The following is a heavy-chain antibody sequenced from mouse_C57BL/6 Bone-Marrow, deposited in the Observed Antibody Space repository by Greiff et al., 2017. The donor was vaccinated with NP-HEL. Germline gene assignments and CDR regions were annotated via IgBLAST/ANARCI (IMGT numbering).Heavy chain of an antibody. CDR2: IWSGGST. CDR3: ARKRNWDWYFDV. D-gene: IGHD4-1*01. Sequence: QVHVKQSGPGLVQPSQSLSITCTVSGFSLTSYGVHWVRQSPGKGLEWLGVIWSGGSTDYNAAFISRLSISKDNSKSQVFFKMNSLQADDTAIYYCARKRNWDWYFDVWGTGTTVTVSS. J-gene: IGHJ1*03. V-gene: IGHV2-2*01. CDR1: GFSLTSYG.